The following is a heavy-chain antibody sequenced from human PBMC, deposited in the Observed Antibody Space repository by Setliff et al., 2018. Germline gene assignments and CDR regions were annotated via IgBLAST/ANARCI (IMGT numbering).Heavy chain of an antibody. CDR2: IIPIFGTA. V-gene: IGHV1-69*13. CDR3: ARGGYSAYASRVAFDT. D-gene: IGHD5-12*01. J-gene: IGHJ3*02. Sequence: SVKVSCKASGGTFSRYAISWVRQAPGQGLEWMGGIIPIFGTANYAQKFQGRVTITADESTSTAYMELSSLRAEDMAMYYCARGGYSAYASRVAFDTWGQGTMVTV. CDR1: GGTFSRYA.